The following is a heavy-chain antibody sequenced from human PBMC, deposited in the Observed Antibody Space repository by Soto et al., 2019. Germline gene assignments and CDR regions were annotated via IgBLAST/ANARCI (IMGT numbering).Heavy chain of an antibody. CDR2: IYYSGST. CDR3: ARDGSSGWGGGFGMDV. Sequence: QVQLQESGPGLVKPSETLSLTCTVSGGSISSYYWSWIRQPPGKGLEWIGYIYYSGSTNYNPSLKSRVAISVDTSKNQFSLKLGSVTAADTAVYFWARDGSSGWGGGFGMDVWGQGTTVTVSS. J-gene: IGHJ6*02. CDR1: GGSISSYY. D-gene: IGHD6-19*01. V-gene: IGHV4-59*01.